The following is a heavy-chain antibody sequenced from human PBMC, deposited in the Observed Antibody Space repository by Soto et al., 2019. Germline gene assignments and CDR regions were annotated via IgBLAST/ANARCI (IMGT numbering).Heavy chain of an antibody. CDR2: IYYSGST. J-gene: IGHJ5*02. V-gene: IGHV4-61*01. D-gene: IGHD3-10*01. CDR3: ARVFYVSVITATAHNLFDP. CDR1: GGSVSSGTYY. Sequence: ETLSLTCTVSGGSVSSGTYYWGWIRQPPGMGLEWIGYIYYSGSTNYSPSLKSRVTISIDTSKNQFSLKLSSVTAADTAVYYCARVFYVSVITATAHNLFDPWGQGTLVPVSS.